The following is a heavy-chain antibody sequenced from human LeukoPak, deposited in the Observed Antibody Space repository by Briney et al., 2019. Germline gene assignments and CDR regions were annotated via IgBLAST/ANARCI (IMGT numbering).Heavy chain of an antibody. CDR1: VAFIRQYY. CDR3: ARDSHNRRYPIYDC. Sequence: PSETLSLTCTLSVAFIRQYYWTWLRQPPGKGLEWIGYISYGGSTNYNPSLRSRVDILLDMSKSQFSLRLTSVSAADTAACYCARDSHNRRYPIYDCWGQGTLVTVFS. V-gene: IGHV4-59*01. D-gene: IGHD2/OR15-2a*01. CDR2: ISYGGST. J-gene: IGHJ4*02.